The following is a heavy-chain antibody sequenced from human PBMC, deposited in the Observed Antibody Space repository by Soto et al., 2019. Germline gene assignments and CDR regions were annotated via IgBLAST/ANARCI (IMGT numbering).Heavy chain of an antibody. CDR1: GFTFGDYA. Sequence: GGSLRLSCTASGFTFGDYAMSWFRQAPGKGLEWVGFIRSKAYGGTTEYAASVKGRFTISRDDSKSIAYLQMNSLKTEDTVVYYCTRDPEGYCSGGSCRPYFDYWGQGTLVTVSS. J-gene: IGHJ4*02. D-gene: IGHD2-15*01. V-gene: IGHV3-49*03. CDR2: IRSKAYGGTT. CDR3: TRDPEGYCSGGSCRPYFDY.